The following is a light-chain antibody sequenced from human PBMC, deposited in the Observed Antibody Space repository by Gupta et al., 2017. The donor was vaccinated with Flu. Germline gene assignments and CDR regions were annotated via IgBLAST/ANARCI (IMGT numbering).Light chain of an antibody. V-gene: IGLV3-21*03. CDR3: QVWDSSSDHWV. J-gene: IGLJ3*02. Sequence: SYVLTQPPSVSVAPGRTARITCGLNNIGIKSVHWYRQRPGQAPVLVVSDDSDRPSGIPERFSGSNSGNTATLTISRVEAGDEADYYCQVWDSSSDHWVFGGGTKLAVL. CDR2: DDS. CDR1: NIGIKS.